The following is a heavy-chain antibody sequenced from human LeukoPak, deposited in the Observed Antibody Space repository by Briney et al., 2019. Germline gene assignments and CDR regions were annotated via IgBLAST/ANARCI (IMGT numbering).Heavy chain of an antibody. V-gene: IGHV4-4*07. CDR2: IYTSGST. CDR1: GGSISSYY. D-gene: IGHD6-13*01. J-gene: IGHJ5*02. Sequence: PSETLSLTCTVSGGSISSYYWSWIRQPAGKGLEWIGRIYTSGSTNYNPSLKSRVTMSVDTSKNQFSLKLSSVTAADTAVYYCARCIAAAGTPNWFDPWGQGTLVTVSS. CDR3: ARCIAAAGTPNWFDP.